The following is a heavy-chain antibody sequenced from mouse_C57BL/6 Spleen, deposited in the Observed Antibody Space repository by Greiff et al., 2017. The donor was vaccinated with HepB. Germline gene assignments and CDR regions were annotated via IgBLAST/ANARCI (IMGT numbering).Heavy chain of an antibody. Sequence: EVKLLESEGGLVQPGSSMKLSCTASGFTFSDYYMAWVRQVPEKGLEWVANINYDGSSTYYLDSLKSRFIISRDNAKNILYLQMSSLKSEDTATYYCARDGGATVVATGFDVWGTGTTVTVSS. CDR2: INYDGSST. V-gene: IGHV5-16*01. D-gene: IGHD1-1*01. CDR3: ARDGGATVVATGFDV. J-gene: IGHJ1*03. CDR1: GFTFSDYY.